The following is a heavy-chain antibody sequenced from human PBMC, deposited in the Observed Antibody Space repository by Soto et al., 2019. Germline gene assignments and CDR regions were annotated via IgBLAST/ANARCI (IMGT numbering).Heavy chain of an antibody. D-gene: IGHD6-19*01. V-gene: IGHV3-23*01. CDR2: ISGSGGST. CDR1: GFTFSSYA. Sequence: EVQLLESGGGLVQPGGSLRLSCAASGFTFSSYAMSWVRQAPGKGLEWVSAISGSGGSTYYADSMKGRFTISRNNSKNTLYLQMNSLRAEDTAVYYCAQGSSGWYERFDYWGQGTLVTVSS. CDR3: AQGSSGWYERFDY. J-gene: IGHJ4*02.